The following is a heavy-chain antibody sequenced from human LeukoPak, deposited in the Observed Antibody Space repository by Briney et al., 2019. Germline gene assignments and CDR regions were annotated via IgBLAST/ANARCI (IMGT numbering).Heavy chain of an antibody. Sequence: GGSLRLSCAASGFTFSNAWMSWVRQAPGKGLEWVGRIKSRTDGGTTDYAAPVKGRFTISRDDSKNTLYLQMNSLKTEDTAVYYCTTDLIVVVIRVDAFDIWGQGTMVTVSS. CDR3: TTDLIVVVIRVDAFDI. CDR1: GFTFSNAW. V-gene: IGHV3-15*01. D-gene: IGHD3-22*01. CDR2: IKSRTDGGTT. J-gene: IGHJ3*02.